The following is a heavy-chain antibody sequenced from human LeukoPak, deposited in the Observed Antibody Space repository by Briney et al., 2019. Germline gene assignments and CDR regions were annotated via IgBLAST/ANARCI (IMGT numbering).Heavy chain of an antibody. CDR1: RGSFSGYY. J-gene: IGHJ3*02. Sequence: SETLSLTCAVYRGSFSGYYWSWIRQPPGKGLEWIGEINHSGSTNYNPSLKSRVTISVDTSKNQFSLKLSSVTAADTAVYYCARAKLYMDFWSNAFDIWGQGTMVTVSS. CDR3: ARAKLYMDFWSNAFDI. D-gene: IGHD3-3*01. CDR2: INHSGST. V-gene: IGHV4-34*01.